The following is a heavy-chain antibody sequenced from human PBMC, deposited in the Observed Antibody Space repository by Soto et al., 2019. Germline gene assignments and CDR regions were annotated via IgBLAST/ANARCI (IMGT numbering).Heavy chain of an antibody. CDR1: GGTFNNYP. V-gene: IGHV1-69*01. J-gene: IGHJ6*02. CDR3: ARGRGYSGDDHYYYSDMDV. Sequence: QVQLVQSGAEVKKPASSVKVSCKASGGTFNNYPITWVRQAPGEGLEWMGGSIPIFGTANYAQNFQGRVTISVDESTSTAYMELSSLGSEDTAIYYCARGRGYSGDDHYYYSDMDVLGQRTTVTVSS. CDR2: SIPIFGTA. D-gene: IGHD5-12*01.